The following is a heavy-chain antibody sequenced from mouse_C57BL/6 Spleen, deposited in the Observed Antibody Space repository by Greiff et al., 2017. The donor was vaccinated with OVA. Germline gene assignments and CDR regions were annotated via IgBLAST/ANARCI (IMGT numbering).Heavy chain of an antibody. V-gene: IGHV1-74*01. CDR3: AIYPDYDGYFDV. CDR1: GYTFTSYW. J-gene: IGHJ1*03. D-gene: IGHD2-4*01. CDR2: IHPSDSDT. Sequence: QVHVKQPGAELVKPGASVKVSCKASGYTFTSYWMHWVKQRPGQGLEWIGRIHPSDSDTNYNQKFKGKATLTVDTSSSTAYMQLSSLTSEDSAVYYCAIYPDYDGYFDVWGTGTTVTVSA.